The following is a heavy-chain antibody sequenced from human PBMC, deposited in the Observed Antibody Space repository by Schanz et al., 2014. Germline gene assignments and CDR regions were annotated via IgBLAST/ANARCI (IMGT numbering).Heavy chain of an antibody. V-gene: IGHV3-66*01. J-gene: IGHJ4*02. CDR1: GFMFSSYG. CDR2: IYIGGNT. Sequence: EVQLLESGGGLVQPGRSLRLSCAASGFMFSSYGMHWVRQAPGKGLEWVSFIYIGGNTYYADSVKGRFTISRDNSKNTVYIQMNSLRAEYTAVYYCARGGPAYYCDDWGQGILVTVSS. CDR3: ARGGPAYYCDD.